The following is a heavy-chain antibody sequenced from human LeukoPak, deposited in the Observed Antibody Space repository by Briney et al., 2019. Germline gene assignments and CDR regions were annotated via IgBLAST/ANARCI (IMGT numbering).Heavy chain of an antibody. D-gene: IGHD6-6*01. CDR2: IKEDGSEE. CDR3: ARDPYSSTWSYGMDV. CDR1: GFTFSSSW. Sequence: PGGSLRLSCAASGFTFSSSWMSWVRQAPGKGLEWVANIKEDGSEEVYVDSVKGRFTISRDNAKNSLFLQLNTLRAEDTAVYYCARDPYSSTWSYGMDVWGQGTTVTVSS. J-gene: IGHJ6*02. V-gene: IGHV3-7*05.